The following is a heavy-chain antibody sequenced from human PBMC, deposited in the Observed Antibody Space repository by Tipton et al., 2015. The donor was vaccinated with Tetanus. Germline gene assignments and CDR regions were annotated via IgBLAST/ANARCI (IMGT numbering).Heavy chain of an antibody. CDR2: IYYSGST. CDR3: AREYRIDEGNYGMDV. V-gene: IGHV4-59*01. J-gene: IGHJ6*02. CDR1: GGSISSYY. Sequence: LRLSCTVSGGSISSYYWSWIRQPPGKGPEWIGYIYYSGSTNYNPSLKSRVTISVDTSKNQFSLKLSSVTAADTAVYYCAREYRIDEGNYGMDVWGQGTTVTVSS. D-gene: IGHD2-2*02.